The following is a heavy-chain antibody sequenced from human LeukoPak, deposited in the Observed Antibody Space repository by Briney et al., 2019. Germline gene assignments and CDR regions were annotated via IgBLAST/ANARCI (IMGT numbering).Heavy chain of an antibody. D-gene: IGHD2-15*01. CDR2: IKQDGSAK. CDR1: GFTFSRHW. V-gene: IGHV3-7*03. Sequence: GGSLRLSCAASGFTFSRHWMYWVRQAPGKGLEWVANIKQDGSAKPYVDSVKGRSTISRDNAKNSLFLQMNSLRVEDTAVYYCARDNGWSADFWGQGTLVTVSS. CDR3: ARDNGWSADF. J-gene: IGHJ4*02.